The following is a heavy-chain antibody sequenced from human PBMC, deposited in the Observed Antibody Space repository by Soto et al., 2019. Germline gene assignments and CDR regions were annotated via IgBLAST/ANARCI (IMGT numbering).Heavy chain of an antibody. J-gene: IGHJ4*02. V-gene: IGHV1-69*06. Sequence: SVKVSCKASGGTFSSYAISWVRQAPGQGLEWMGGIIPIFGTANYAQKFQGRVTITADKSTSTAYMELSSLRSEDTAMYYCARLQPMYYFDYWGQGTLVTVSS. CDR1: GGTFSSYA. CDR2: IIPIFGTA. D-gene: IGHD4-4*01. CDR3: ARLQPMYYFDY.